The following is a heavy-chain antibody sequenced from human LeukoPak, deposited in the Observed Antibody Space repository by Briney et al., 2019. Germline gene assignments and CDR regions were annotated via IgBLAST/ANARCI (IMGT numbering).Heavy chain of an antibody. V-gene: IGHV4-30-4*08. CDR3: ARDRRDQSGWYYIPGGS. D-gene: IGHD2-15*01. J-gene: IGHJ5*02. CDR1: GGSISSGDYY. Sequence: SETLSLTCTVSGGSISSGDYYWSWIRQPPGKGLEYIGYIYYSGSTYYNPSLKSRITISLDTSKNQSSLKLSSVTPADTAVYYCARDRRDQSGWYYIPGGSWGQGTLVTVSS. CDR2: IYYSGST.